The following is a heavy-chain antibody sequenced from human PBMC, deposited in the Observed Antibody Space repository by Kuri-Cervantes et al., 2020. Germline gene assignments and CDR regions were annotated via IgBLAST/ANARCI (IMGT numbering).Heavy chain of an antibody. CDR3: ARERQWQVGKVTDY. J-gene: IGHJ4*02. CDR2: IYHSGST. V-gene: IGHV4-4*02. D-gene: IGHD6-19*01. CDR1: GGSISSSNW. Sequence: GSLRLSCAVSGGSISSSNWWSWVRQPPGKGLEWIGEIYHSGSTNYNPSLKSRVTISVDKSKNQFSLKLSSVTAADTAVYYCARERQWQVGKVTDYWGQGTLVTVSS.